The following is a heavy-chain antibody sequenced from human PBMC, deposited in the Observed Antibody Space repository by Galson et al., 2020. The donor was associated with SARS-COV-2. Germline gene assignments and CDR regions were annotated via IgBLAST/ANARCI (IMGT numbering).Heavy chain of an antibody. V-gene: IGHV2-5*02. J-gene: IGHJ5*02. Sequence: SGPTLVKPTPTLTLTCTFSGFSLSTRGVGVGWIRPPPGKALAWLALIYSDDDKRYSPSLTSRLTITKDTSKNQVALTMTNMYPGDTATYYCAHSAHGGWFGDWFDPWGQGTLVTVSS. CDR1: GFSLSTRGVG. CDR3: AHSAHGGWFGDWFDP. D-gene: IGHD3-10*01. CDR2: IYSDDDK.